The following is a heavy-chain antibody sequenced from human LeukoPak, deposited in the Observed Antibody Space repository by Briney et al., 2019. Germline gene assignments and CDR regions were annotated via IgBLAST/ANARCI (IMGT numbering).Heavy chain of an antibody. CDR3: ARGPDYDILTGHLDY. CDR1: GFIFSDYH. V-gene: IGHV3-11*01. Sequence: GGSLRLSCVASGFIFSDYHLSWIRQAPGKGLEWLSDISSHGPIISYADSVKGRFTISRDNAKNSLYLQMNNLRAEDTAVYYCARGPDYDILTGHLDYWGQGTVVTVSS. D-gene: IGHD3-9*01. CDR2: ISSHGPII. J-gene: IGHJ4*02.